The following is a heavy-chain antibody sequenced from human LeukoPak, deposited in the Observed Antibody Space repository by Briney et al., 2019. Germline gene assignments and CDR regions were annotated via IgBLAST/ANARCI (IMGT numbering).Heavy chain of an antibody. V-gene: IGHV1-2*02. CDR3: ARDYDYSNSYYYYYYGMDV. Sequence: ASVKVSCKASGYTFTGYYMHWVRQAPGQGLEWMGWINPNSGGTNYAQKFQGRVTMTRDTSISTAYMELSRLRSDDTAVYYCARDYDYSNSYYYYYYGMDVWGQGTTVTVSS. J-gene: IGHJ6*02. D-gene: IGHD4-11*01. CDR1: GYTFTGYY. CDR2: INPNSGGT.